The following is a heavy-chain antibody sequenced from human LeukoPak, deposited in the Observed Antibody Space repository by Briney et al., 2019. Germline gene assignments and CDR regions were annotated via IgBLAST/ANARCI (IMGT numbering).Heavy chain of an antibody. CDR1: GFTFSSYS. V-gene: IGHV3-21*01. D-gene: IGHD3-3*01. J-gene: IGHJ4*02. CDR2: ISSSSSYI. CDR3: ARDLPPITIFGVVHVPFDY. Sequence: KAGGSLRLSCAASGFTFSSYSMNWVRQAPGKGLEWVSSISSSSSYIYYADSVKGRFTISRDNAKNSLYLQMNSLRAEDTAVYYCARDLPPITIFGVVHVPFDYWGQGTLVTVSS.